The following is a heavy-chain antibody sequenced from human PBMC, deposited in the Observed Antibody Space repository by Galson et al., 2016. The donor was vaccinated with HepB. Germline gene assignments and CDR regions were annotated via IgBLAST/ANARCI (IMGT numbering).Heavy chain of an antibody. CDR1: GFSVSQSY. Sequence: SLRLSCAASGFSVSQSYMSWVRQAPGKGLEWVSVMYNTGRTDYADSVKGRFTISRDNSKNTLDLEMTSLRTEDTAVYYCVREGGDCSTGTCYFYYYMDVWGKGTTVTVSS. V-gene: IGHV3-53*01. CDR3: VREGGDCSTGTCYFYYYMDV. CDR2: MYNTGRT. D-gene: IGHD2-15*01. J-gene: IGHJ6*03.